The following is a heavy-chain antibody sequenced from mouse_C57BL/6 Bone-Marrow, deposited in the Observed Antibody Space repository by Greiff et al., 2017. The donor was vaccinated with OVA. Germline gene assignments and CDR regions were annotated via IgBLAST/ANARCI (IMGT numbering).Heavy chain of an antibody. CDR1: GYTFTDYY. V-gene: IGHV1-26*01. CDR2: INPNNGGT. Sequence: EVQLQQSGPELVKPGASVKISCKASGYTFTDYYMNWVKQSHGKSLEWIGDINPNNGGTSYNQKFKGKATLTVDKSSSTAYMELRSLTSEDSAVYYCARGTPYYCSSPYYAMDYWGQGTSVTVSS. CDR3: ARGTPYYCSSPYYAMDY. D-gene: IGHD1-1*01. J-gene: IGHJ4*01.